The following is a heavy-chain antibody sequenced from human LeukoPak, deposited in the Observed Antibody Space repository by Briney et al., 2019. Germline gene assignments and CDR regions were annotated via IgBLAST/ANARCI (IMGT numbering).Heavy chain of an antibody. Sequence: GGSLRLSCAASGFTFSSYGMHWVRQAPGKGLEWVAVIWYDGSNKYYADSVKGRFTISRDNSKNTLYLQMNSLRAEDTAVYYCARDRRGGGGSYFDYWGQGTLITVSS. CDR1: GFTFSSYG. CDR3: ARDRRGGGGSYFDY. V-gene: IGHV3-33*01. J-gene: IGHJ4*02. CDR2: IWYDGSNK. D-gene: IGHD1-26*01.